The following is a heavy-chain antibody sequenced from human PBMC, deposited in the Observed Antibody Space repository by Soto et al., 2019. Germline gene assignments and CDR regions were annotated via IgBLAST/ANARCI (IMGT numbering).Heavy chain of an antibody. CDR3: TRENTENSGGLHDAFDT. J-gene: IGHJ3*02. CDR1: GYPFSTWY. Sequence: GXSGEASCQASGYPFSTWYTHWVRHAPGQGLEWMGWMNPTSCGTYFAQKFQSRVTLTRDTSISTSYMEVNRLRSDDTAVYYCTRENTENSGGLHDAFDTWRKGTTVTVS. CDR2: MNPTSCGT. D-gene: IGHD6-19*01. V-gene: IGHV1-2*02.